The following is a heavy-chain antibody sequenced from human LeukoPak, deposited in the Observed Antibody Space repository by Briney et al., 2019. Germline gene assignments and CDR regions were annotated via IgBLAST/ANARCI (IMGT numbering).Heavy chain of an antibody. J-gene: IGHJ4*02. Sequence: PSETLSLTCTVSGGSISSYYWSWIRQPPGKGLEWIGYIYYSGDTNYNPSLKSRVTLSVDTSKNQFSLKLSSVTDADTAVYYCATLLYGSGSYYWDYWGQGTLVTVSS. D-gene: IGHD3-10*01. CDR1: GGSISSYY. CDR2: IYYSGDT. V-gene: IGHV4-59*08. CDR3: ATLLYGSGSYYWDY.